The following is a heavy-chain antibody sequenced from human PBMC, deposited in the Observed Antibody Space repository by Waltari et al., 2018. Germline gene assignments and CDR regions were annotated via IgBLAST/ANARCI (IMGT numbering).Heavy chain of an antibody. CDR2: IWYDGSNK. V-gene: IGHV3-30*18. CDR1: GFHFSSYG. Sequence: QVQLVESGGGVVQPGRSLRLSCAASGFHFSSYGMPWVRHAPGKGLEWVAVIWYDGSNKYYADSVKGRFTISRDNSKNTLYLQMNSLRAEDTAMYYCAKDPGYSNYGYFDYWGQGTLVTVSS. J-gene: IGHJ4*02. CDR3: AKDPGYSNYGYFDY. D-gene: IGHD4-4*01.